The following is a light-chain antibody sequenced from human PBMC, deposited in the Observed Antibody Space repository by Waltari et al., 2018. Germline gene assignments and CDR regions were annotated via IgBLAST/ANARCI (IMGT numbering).Light chain of an antibody. Sequence: QSALTQPASVSGSPGQSITISCTGISSDVGGYNYVSWYQQHPGKAPKVMIYDVGYRPSGVSSRFSGSKSGNTASLTISGLQAEDEADYYCTSYASSSTLVFGGGTKL. CDR1: SSDVGGYNY. CDR3: TSYASSSTLV. V-gene: IGLV2-14*03. J-gene: IGLJ2*01. CDR2: DVG.